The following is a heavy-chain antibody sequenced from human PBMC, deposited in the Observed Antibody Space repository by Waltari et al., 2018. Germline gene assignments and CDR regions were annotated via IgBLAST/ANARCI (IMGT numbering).Heavy chain of an antibody. CDR1: GFTVSNNY. CDR2: MYSGGYT. D-gene: IGHD3-22*01. V-gene: IGHV3-66*02. Sequence: EVQLAESGGGLVQPGGSLRISCAASGFTVSNNYMSWVRQAPGKGLEWFSLMYSGGYTQYADSVKGRFTISRDNSKNTLYLQMNSLRVEDTAVYYCARNPRYDSPDWGQGTLVTVSS. CDR3: ARNPRYDSPD. J-gene: IGHJ4*02.